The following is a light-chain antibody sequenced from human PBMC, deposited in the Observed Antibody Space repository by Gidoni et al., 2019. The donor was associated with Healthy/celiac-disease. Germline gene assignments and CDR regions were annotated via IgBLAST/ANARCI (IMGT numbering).Light chain of an antibody. CDR3: QQSYSTPLT. CDR2: AAS. J-gene: IGKJ4*01. Sequence: IQMIQSPSSLSASVGDRVTITCRASQSISSYLNWYQQKPGKAPKLLIYAASSLQSGVPSRCSGSGSGKDITLTISRLQPEDVANYYCQQSYSTPLTFGGGTKVEIK. V-gene: IGKV1-39*01. CDR1: QSISSY.